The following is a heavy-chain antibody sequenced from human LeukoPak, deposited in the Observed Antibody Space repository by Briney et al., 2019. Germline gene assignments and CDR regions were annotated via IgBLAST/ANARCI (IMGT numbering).Heavy chain of an antibody. CDR3: ARVDYGDFYFDY. V-gene: IGHV3-53*01. Sequence: GGSLRLSCAASGFTVTSNYMSWVRQAPGKGVEWVSVIYSGGSTYYADSVKGRFTISRDNSKNTLYLQMNSLRAEDTAVYYCARVDYGDFYFDYWGQGSLVTVSS. D-gene: IGHD4-17*01. J-gene: IGHJ4*02. CDR2: IYSGGST. CDR1: GFTVTSNY.